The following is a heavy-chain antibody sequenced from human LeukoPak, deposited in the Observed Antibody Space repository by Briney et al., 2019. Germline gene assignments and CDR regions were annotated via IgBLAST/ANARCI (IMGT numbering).Heavy chain of an antibody. CDR3: ARGQRSSPFVVAARLFGY. CDR1: GGSISSSSYY. D-gene: IGHD2-15*01. CDR2: IYYSGST. V-gene: IGHV4-39*01. J-gene: IGHJ4*02. Sequence: SETLSLTCTVSGGSISSSSYYWGWVRQPPGKGLEWIGSIYYSGSTYYNPSLKSRVTISVDTSKNQFSLKVSSVTAADTAVYYCARGQRSSPFVVAARLFGYWGREPWSPSPQ.